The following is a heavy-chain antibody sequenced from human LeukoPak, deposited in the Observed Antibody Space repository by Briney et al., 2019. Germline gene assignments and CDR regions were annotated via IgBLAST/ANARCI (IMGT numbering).Heavy chain of an antibody. Sequence: PSETLSLTCAVYGRSFSGYYWSWIRQPPGKGLEWIGEINHSGSTNYNPSLKSRVTISVDTSKNQFSLKLSSVTAADTAVYYCARSWLRLFVDPWGQGTLVTVSS. J-gene: IGHJ5*02. CDR1: GRSFSGYY. V-gene: IGHV4-34*01. CDR2: INHSGST. D-gene: IGHD5-12*01. CDR3: ARSWLRLFVDP.